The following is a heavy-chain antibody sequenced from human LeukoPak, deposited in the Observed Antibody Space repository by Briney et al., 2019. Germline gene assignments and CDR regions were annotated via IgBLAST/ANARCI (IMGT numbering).Heavy chain of an antibody. J-gene: IGHJ6*02. D-gene: IGHD6-13*01. CDR3: AKDAFQYSSSWGRYYYYYGMDV. Sequence: PGGSLRLSCAASGFTFSSYAMSWVRQAPGKGLEWVSAISGSGGSTYYADSVKGRFTISRDNSKSTLYLQMNSLRAEDTAVYYCAKDAFQYSSSWGRYYYYYGMDVWGQGTTVTVSS. V-gene: IGHV3-23*01. CDR2: ISGSGGST. CDR1: GFTFSSYA.